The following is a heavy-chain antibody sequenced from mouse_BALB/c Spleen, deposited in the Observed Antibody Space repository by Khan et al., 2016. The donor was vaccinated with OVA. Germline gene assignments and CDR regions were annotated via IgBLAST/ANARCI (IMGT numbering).Heavy chain of an antibody. V-gene: IGHV3-2*02. CDR3: ARTARIKY. D-gene: IGHD1-2*01. J-gene: IGHJ2*01. Sequence: EVQLQESGPGLVKPSQSLSLTCTVTGYSITSGYGWNWIRQFPGNKLEWMGYISYSGSPNYNPSLKRRISITRDTSKNQFFLQLNSVTTEDTATYYCARTARIKYWGQGTTRTVAS. CDR1: GYSITSGYG. CDR2: ISYSGSP.